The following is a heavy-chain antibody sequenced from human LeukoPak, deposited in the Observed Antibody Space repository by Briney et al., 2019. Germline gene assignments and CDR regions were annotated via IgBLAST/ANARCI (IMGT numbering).Heavy chain of an antibody. CDR1: GFTFSSYA. D-gene: IGHD3-9*01. J-gene: IGHJ4*02. V-gene: IGHV3-23*01. CDR3: AKDRIRVLRYFDWLY. CDR2: ISGSGGST. Sequence: GGSLRLSCAASGFTFSSYAMSWVRQAPGKGLEWVSAISGSGGSTYYADSVKGRVTISRDNSKNTLYLQMNSLRAEDTAVYYCAKDRIRVLRYFDWLYWGQGTLVTVSS.